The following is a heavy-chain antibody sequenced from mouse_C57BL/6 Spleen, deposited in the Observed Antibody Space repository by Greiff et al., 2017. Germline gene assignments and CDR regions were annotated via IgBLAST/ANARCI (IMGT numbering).Heavy chain of an antibody. Sequence: QVHVKQPGAELVKPGASVKMSCKASGYTFTSYWITWVKQRPGQGLEWIGDIYPGSGSTNYNEKFKSKATLTVDTSSSTAYMQLSSLTSEDSAVYYCARIYYDPTVEYYFDYWGQGTTLTVSS. CDR1: GYTFTSYW. V-gene: IGHV1-55*01. CDR2: IYPGSGST. D-gene: IGHD1-1*02. J-gene: IGHJ2*01. CDR3: ARIYYDPTVEYYFDY.